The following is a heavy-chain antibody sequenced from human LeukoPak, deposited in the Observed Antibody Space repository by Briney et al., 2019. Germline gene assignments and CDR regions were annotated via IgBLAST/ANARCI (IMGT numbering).Heavy chain of an antibody. CDR1: GLTFTNYW. CDR3: ATVFDY. J-gene: IGHJ4*02. V-gene: IGHV3-74*01. CDR2: INNDGSRT. Sequence: GGSLRLSCAASGLTFTNYWMHWVRQAPGKGLLWVSTINNDGSRTFHADSVKGRFTTSRDNAKNTVYLQMNSLRDDDTAVYYCATVFDYWGQGTLVTVSS.